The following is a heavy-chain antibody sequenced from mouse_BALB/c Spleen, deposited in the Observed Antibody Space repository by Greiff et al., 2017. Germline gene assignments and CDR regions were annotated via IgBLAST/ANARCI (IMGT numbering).Heavy chain of an antibody. Sequence: VKLQESGPGLVAPSQSLSITCTVSGFSLTSYGVHWVRQPPGKGLEWLGVIWAGGSTNYNSALMSRLSISKDNSKSQVFLKMNSLQTDDTAMYYCARDRGDYYGSGYDAMDYWGQGTSVTVSS. CDR2: IWAGGST. CDR3: ARDRGDYYGSGYDAMDY. J-gene: IGHJ4*01. CDR1: GFSLTSYG. D-gene: IGHD1-1*01. V-gene: IGHV2-9*02.